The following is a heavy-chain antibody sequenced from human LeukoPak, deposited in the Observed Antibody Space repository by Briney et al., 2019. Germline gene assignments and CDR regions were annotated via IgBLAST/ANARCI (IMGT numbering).Heavy chain of an antibody. J-gene: IGHJ6*03. V-gene: IGHV1-69*05. Sequence: ASVKVSCKASGGTFSSYAISWVRQAPGQGLEWMGGIIPIFGTANYAQKFQGRVTITTDESTSTACMELSSLRSEDTAVYYCAREKREADYYYYYYMDVWGKGTTVTVSS. CDR3: AREKREADYYYYYYMDV. D-gene: IGHD1-1*01. CDR1: GGTFSSYA. CDR2: IIPIFGTA.